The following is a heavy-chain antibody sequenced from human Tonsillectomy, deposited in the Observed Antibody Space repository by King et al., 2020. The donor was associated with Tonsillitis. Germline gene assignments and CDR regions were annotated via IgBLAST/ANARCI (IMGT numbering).Heavy chain of an antibody. CDR3: ARMYDSSGYYYNPYGFDI. CDR1: GFSLSNARMG. D-gene: IGHD3-22*01. CDR2: IFSNDEK. J-gene: IGHJ3*02. Sequence: TMKESGPVLVKPTETLTLTCTVSGFSLSNARMGVRWIRQPPGKALEWLAHIFSNDEKSHSTSLKSRLTISKDTSKSQVVLTMTNMDPVDTATYYCARMYDSSGYYYNPYGFDIWGQGTMVTVSS. V-gene: IGHV2-26*01.